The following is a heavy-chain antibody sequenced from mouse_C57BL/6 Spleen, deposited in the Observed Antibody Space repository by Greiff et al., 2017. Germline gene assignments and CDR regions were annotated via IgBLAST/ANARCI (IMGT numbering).Heavy chain of an antibody. Sequence: VQLQESDAELVKPGASVKISCKVSGYTFTDHTIHWMKQRPEQGLEWIGYIYPRDGSTKYNEKFKGKATLTAVNSSSTAYMQLNSLTSEDSAVYFCARRHYGSSFYFDYWGQGTTLTVSS. CDR3: ARRHYGSSFYFDY. J-gene: IGHJ2*01. CDR2: IYPRDGST. V-gene: IGHV1-78*01. D-gene: IGHD1-1*01. CDR1: GYTFTDHT.